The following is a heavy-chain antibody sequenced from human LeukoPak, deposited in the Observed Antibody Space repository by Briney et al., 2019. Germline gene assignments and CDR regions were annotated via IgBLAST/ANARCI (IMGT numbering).Heavy chain of an antibody. Sequence: GGSLRLSCAASGFTFSSYSMNWVRQAPGKGLEWVSSISSSSSYIYYADSVKGRFTISRDNAKNSLYLQMNSLRAEDTAVYYCAKDIQWRGGYYFDYWGQGTLVTVSS. V-gene: IGHV3-21*01. D-gene: IGHD6-19*01. CDR1: GFTFSSYS. CDR3: AKDIQWRGGYYFDY. CDR2: ISSSSSYI. J-gene: IGHJ4*02.